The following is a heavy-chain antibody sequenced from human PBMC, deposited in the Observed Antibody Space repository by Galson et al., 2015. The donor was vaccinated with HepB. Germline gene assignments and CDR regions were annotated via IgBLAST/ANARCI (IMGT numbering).Heavy chain of an antibody. Sequence: SVKVSCKASGYTFTGYYLHWVRQAPGQGLEWMGWINTNGGGTNYAQKFQGRVTMTRDTSITSAYMELNRLRSDDTAVYYCAVGVTYYFDSWGQGTLVTVSS. J-gene: IGHJ4*02. CDR3: AVGVTYYFDS. CDR1: GYTFTGYY. V-gene: IGHV1-2*02. CDR2: INTNGGGT. D-gene: IGHD3-16*01.